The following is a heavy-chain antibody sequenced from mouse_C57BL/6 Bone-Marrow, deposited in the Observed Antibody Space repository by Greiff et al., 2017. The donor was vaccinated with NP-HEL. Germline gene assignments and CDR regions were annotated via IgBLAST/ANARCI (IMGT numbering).Heavy chain of an antibody. V-gene: IGHV1-26*01. Sequence: EVKLQQSGPELVKPGASVKISCKASGYTFTDYYMNWVKQSHGKSLEWIGDINPNNGGTSYNQKFKGKATLTVDKSSSTAYMELRSLTSEDSAVYYCARVDDGYPYAMDYWGQGTSVTVSS. CDR2: INPNNGGT. CDR1: GYTFTDYY. J-gene: IGHJ4*01. CDR3: ARVDDGYPYAMDY. D-gene: IGHD2-3*01.